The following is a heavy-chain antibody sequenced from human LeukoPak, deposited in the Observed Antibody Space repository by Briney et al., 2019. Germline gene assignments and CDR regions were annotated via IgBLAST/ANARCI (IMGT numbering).Heavy chain of an antibody. D-gene: IGHD6-19*01. CDR1: AFTFSSYA. V-gene: IGHV3-23*01. J-gene: IGHJ4*02. Sequence: GGSLRLSCAASAFTFSSYAMSWVRQAPGRGLEWVSTISGSGGSTYYADSVKGRFTISRDNSKNTLYFQMNSLRAEDTALYYCAKDGGRGGWPFDYWGQGTLVTVSS. CDR3: AKDGGRGGWPFDY. CDR2: ISGSGGST.